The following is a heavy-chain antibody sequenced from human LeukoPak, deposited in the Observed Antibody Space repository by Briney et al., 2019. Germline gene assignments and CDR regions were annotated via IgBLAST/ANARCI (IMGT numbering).Heavy chain of an antibody. J-gene: IGHJ6*02. D-gene: IGHD3-10*01. Sequence: GGSLRLSCAASGFTVSSNYMSWVRQAPGKGLEWVSVIYSGGSTYYADSVKGRFTISRDNSKNTLYLQMNSLRAEDTAVYYCARDELVLWFGEPNYYYDMDVWGQGTTVTVSS. CDR2: IYSGGST. V-gene: IGHV3-53*01. CDR1: GFTVSSNY. CDR3: ARDELVLWFGEPNYYYDMDV.